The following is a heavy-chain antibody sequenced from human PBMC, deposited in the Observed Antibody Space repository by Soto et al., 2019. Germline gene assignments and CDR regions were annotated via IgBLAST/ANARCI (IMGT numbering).Heavy chain of an antibody. CDR2: IFYSGNT. CDR1: GGYISPYY. CDR3: GCDCCGDHRYLHWF. Sequence: SETLSLTCTVSGGYISPYYWSWIRQPPGKGLEWIGYIFYSGNTNYNPSLRSRVTISVDTSKNQFSLKLSSVTAADTAVYYCGCDCCGDHRYLHWF. D-gene: IGHD2-15*01. J-gene: IGHJ5*01. V-gene: IGHV4-59*01.